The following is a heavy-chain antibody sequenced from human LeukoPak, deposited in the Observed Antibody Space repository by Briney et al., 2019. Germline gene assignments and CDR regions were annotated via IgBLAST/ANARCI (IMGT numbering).Heavy chain of an antibody. CDR3: AKEDRMDGFDY. J-gene: IGHJ4*02. CDR1: GFTFSSYE. D-gene: IGHD2-2*03. CDR2: ISSSGSTI. V-gene: IGHV3-48*03. Sequence: GGSLRLSCAASGFTFSSYEMNWVRQAPGKGLEWVSYISSSGSTIYYADSVKGRFTISRDNSKNTLYLQMNSLRAEDTAVYYCAKEDRMDGFDYWGQGTLVTVSS.